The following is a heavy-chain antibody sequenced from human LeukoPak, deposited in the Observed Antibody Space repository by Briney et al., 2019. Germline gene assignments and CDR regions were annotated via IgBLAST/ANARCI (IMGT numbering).Heavy chain of an antibody. D-gene: IGHD7-27*01. CDR1: GFTFKHAW. V-gene: IGHV3-7*04. Sequence: GGSLRLSCADSGFTFKHAWMSWVRQAPEKGLEWVANIKQDGSETYYVDSVKGRFTISRDNAKNSLCLHMNSLRVEDSAVYYCARSGVPHGTDVWGQGTTVTVSS. CDR3: ARSGVPHGTDV. CDR2: IKQDGSET. J-gene: IGHJ6*02.